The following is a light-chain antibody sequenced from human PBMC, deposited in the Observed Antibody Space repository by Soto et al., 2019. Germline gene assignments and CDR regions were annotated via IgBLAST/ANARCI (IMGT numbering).Light chain of an antibody. V-gene: IGKV1-33*01. CDR1: QGISNY. Sequence: DIRMTQSPSSLSASVGDRVTITCQASQGISNYFNWYQQKPGKAPKLLIYDASNLETGVPSRFSGSGSGTDFTFTISSLQPEDIATYYCHQYDNLPLTFGGGTKVEIK. CDR2: DAS. J-gene: IGKJ4*01. CDR3: HQYDNLPLT.